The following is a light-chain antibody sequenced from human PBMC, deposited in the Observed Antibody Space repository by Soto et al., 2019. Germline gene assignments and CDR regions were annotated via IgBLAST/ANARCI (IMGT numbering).Light chain of an antibody. CDR1: QSVSNNY. V-gene: IGKV3-20*01. J-gene: IGKJ1*01. Sequence: EIVLTQSPGTLSLFLGERCTLPCRASQSVSNNYLAWYQQQPGQAPRLLIYGESNRATGIPDRFSGSGSGTVFTPTISRLEPEFFAVYYCQQYGTSGTFGQGNKGDIK. CDR3: QQYGTSGT. CDR2: GES.